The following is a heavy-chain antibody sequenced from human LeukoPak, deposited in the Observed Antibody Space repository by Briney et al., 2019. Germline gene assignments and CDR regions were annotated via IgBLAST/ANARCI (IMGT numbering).Heavy chain of an antibody. CDR3: AKGDSSSWYYFDY. D-gene: IGHD6-13*01. Sequence: GGSLRLSCAASGFTFSSYSMNWVRQAPGKGLEWVSAISGSGGSTYYADSVKGRFTISRDNSKNTLYLQMNSLRAEDTAVYYCAKGDSSSWYYFDYWGQGTLVTVSS. CDR2: ISGSGGST. CDR1: GFTFSSYS. J-gene: IGHJ4*02. V-gene: IGHV3-23*01.